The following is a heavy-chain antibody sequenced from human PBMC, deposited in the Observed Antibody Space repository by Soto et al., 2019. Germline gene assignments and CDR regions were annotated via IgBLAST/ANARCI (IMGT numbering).Heavy chain of an antibody. J-gene: IGHJ4*02. V-gene: IGHV3-23*01. D-gene: IGHD3-10*02. CDR2: ISGSGGST. CDR1: GFTFSSYA. CDR3: AKDLTMSEMYFDY. Sequence: SPRLSCAASGFTFSSYAMSWVRQAPGKGLEWVSAISGSGGSTYYADSVKGRFTISRDNPKNTLYLQMNSLRAEDTAVYYCAKDLTMSEMYFDYWGQGTLVTVSS.